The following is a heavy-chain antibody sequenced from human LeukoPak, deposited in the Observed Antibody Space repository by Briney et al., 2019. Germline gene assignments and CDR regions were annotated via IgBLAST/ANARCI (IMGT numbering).Heavy chain of an antibody. J-gene: IGHJ4*02. CDR3: AKNPLPRGETWGNFDY. Sequence: SETLSLTCTLSGGSMSGYRWTWIRQPPEKGLEWIGFVFHSGITNYNPSLKSRVTVSADTSKNQFSLRLTSVTAADTAVYYCAKNPLPRGETWGNFDYWGQGIMVTVSS. V-gene: IGHV4-59*08. CDR1: GGSMSGYR. CDR2: VFHSGIT. D-gene: IGHD7-27*01.